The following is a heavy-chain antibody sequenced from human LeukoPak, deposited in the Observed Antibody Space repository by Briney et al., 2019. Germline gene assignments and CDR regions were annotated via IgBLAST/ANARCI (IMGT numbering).Heavy chain of an antibody. CDR1: GFTFSSYW. CDR3: AEERAAVGVPYFEY. CDR2: ISGDESST. V-gene: IGHV3-74*01. Sequence: GGSLRLSCAASGFTFSSYWMHWVRQAPGKGLVWVSRISGDESSTSYADSVKGRFTISRDNSKSTLYLQMNSLRAEDTAVYYCAEERAAVGVPYFEYWGQGTLVTVSS. D-gene: IGHD6-13*01. J-gene: IGHJ4*02.